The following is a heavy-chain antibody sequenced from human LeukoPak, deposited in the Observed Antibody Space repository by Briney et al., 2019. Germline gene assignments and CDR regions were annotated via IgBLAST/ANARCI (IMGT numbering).Heavy chain of an antibody. CDR2: IYHSGST. J-gene: IGHJ5*02. D-gene: IGHD6-6*01. Sequence: PSGTLSLTCAVSGGSLSSCNWWSWVRPPPEKGLEWMGEIYHSGSTYSNPSLPSRVIISVDTSKNHFSLKLTPVTAADTAVYYCARTSAEYSNSWIDAWGQGTLVIVSS. V-gene: IGHV4-4*02. CDR1: GGSLSSCNW. CDR3: ARTSAEYSNSWIDA.